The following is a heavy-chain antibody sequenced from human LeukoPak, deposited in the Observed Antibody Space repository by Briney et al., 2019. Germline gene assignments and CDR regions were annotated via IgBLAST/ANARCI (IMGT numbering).Heavy chain of an antibody. CDR1: EFSFSSYE. Sequence: GGSLRLSCTASEFSFSSYEINWVRQAPGKGLEWVSYISSSGSPIYYADSVKGRFTISRNNAKNSVYLQLNSLRAEDTAVYYCARVSYSGGVYWGQGTLVTVSS. V-gene: IGHV3-48*03. D-gene: IGHD6-25*01. CDR3: ARVSYSGGVY. J-gene: IGHJ4*02. CDR2: ISSSGSPI.